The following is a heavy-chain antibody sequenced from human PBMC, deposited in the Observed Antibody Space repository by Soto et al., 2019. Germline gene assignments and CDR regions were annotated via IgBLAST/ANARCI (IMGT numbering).Heavy chain of an antibody. Sequence: SETLSLTCTVSGGSISSSSYYWGWIRQPPGKGLEWIGSIYYSGSTYYNPSLKSRVTISVDTSKNQFSLHLNSVTPEDTAVYYCARDRGTSQPFDLWGQGTLVTVSS. D-gene: IGHD2-2*01. V-gene: IGHV4-39*02. CDR2: IYYSGST. J-gene: IGHJ4*02. CDR3: ARDRGTSQPFDL. CDR1: GGSISSSSYY.